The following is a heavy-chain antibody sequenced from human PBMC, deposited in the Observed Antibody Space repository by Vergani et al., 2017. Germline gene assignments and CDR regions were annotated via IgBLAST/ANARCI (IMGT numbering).Heavy chain of an antibody. V-gene: IGHV3-48*04. CDR1: GFTFSSYS. J-gene: IGHJ4*02. Sequence: EVQLVESGGGLVQPGGSLRLSCAASGFTFSSYSMNWVRQAPGKGLEWVSYISSSSSTIYYADSVKGRFTISRDNAKNSLYLQMNRRRAEDTDVYYCARDRSSGYDGWGQGTLVTVSS. CDR2: ISSSSSTI. CDR3: ARDRSSGYDG. D-gene: IGHD3-22*01.